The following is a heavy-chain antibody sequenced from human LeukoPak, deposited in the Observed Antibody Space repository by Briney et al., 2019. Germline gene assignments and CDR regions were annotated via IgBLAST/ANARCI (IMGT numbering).Heavy chain of an antibody. CDR2: ISGSGGST. J-gene: IGHJ4*02. CDR3: AKARSSGTYYFDY. V-gene: IGHV3-23*01. CDR1: GFTFSSYA. Sequence: GGSLRLSCAASGFTFSSYAMSWVRQAPGKGLEWVSAISGSGGSTYYADSVKGRFTISRDDSKNTLYLQMNSLRAEDTAVYYCAKARSSGTYYFDYWGQGTLVTVSS. D-gene: IGHD1-26*01.